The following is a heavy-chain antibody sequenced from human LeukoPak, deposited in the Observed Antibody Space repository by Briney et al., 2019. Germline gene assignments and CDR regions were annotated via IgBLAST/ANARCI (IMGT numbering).Heavy chain of an antibody. CDR1: GYSFTSYW. CDR2: IYPGDSDT. V-gene: IGHV5-51*01. Sequence: GESLKISCKGSGYSFTSYWIGWVRQMPGKGLEWVGIIYPGDSDTRYSPSFQGQVTISADKSISTAYLQWSSLKASDTAMYYCARSPVDILTGYYNNWFDPWGQGTLVTVS. CDR3: ARSPVDILTGYYNNWFDP. D-gene: IGHD3-9*01. J-gene: IGHJ5*02.